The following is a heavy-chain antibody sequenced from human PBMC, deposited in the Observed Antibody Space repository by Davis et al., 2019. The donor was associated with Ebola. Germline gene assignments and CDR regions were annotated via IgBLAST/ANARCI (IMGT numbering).Heavy chain of an antibody. J-gene: IGHJ4*02. V-gene: IGHV3-21*01. Sequence: GESLKISSAASRFTFSYHSLIWVRPAPGKGLEWVASIGSTGNYDHYSNSLRGRFTISRDNGKNSMYLQMHSLRAEDTALYYCARGGRWALVLDFWGQGTLVTVSS. CDR1: RFTFSYHS. CDR2: IGSTGNYD. CDR3: ARGGRWALVLDF. D-gene: IGHD5-24*01.